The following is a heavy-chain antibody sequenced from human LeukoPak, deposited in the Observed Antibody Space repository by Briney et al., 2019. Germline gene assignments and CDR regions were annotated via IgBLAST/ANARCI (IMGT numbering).Heavy chain of an antibody. CDR2: IYYSGST. J-gene: IGHJ2*01. Sequence: ETLSLTCTVSGGSISSYYWSWIRQPPGKGLEWIGHIYYSGSTNYNPSLKSRVTISVDTSKDQFSLKLSSVTAADTAVYYCARRPDYGDYWYFDLWGRGTLVTVSS. V-gene: IGHV4-59*08. CDR1: GGSISSYY. CDR3: ARRPDYGDYWYFDL. D-gene: IGHD4-17*01.